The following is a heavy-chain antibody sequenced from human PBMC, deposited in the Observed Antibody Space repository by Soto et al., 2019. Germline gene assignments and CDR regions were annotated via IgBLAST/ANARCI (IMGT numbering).Heavy chain of an antibody. CDR3: ARGRGKAGNNLNDY. CDR1: GGSLSGYY. J-gene: IGHJ4*02. V-gene: IGHV4-34*01. D-gene: IGHD3-16*01. CDR2: TIHGGST. Sequence: SETLSLTCVVSGGSLSGYYWSWIRQAPGKRLEWIGETIHGGSTIYNPSLQSRVSISVDASMNQVSLNLNSVTAADTAIYYCARGRGKAGNNLNDYWGQGTLVTVSS.